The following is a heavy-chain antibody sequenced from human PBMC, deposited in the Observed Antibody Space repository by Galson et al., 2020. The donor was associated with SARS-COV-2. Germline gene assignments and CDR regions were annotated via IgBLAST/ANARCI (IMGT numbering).Heavy chain of an antibody. CDR1: GGSISSGGYS. V-gene: IGHV4-30-2*01. CDR2: IYHSGTT. Sequence: SETLSLTFAVSGGSISSGGYSWSWIRQPPGKGLEWIGFIYHSGTTYYNPSLKSRVTISVDRSKNRFSLKLSSVTAADTAVYYCARGDSNYDLFDYWGQGTVVTVSS. J-gene: IGHJ4*02. D-gene: IGHD4-4*01. CDR3: ARGDSNYDLFDY.